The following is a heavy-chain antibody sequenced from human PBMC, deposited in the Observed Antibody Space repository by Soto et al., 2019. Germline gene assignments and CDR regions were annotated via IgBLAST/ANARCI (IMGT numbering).Heavy chain of an antibody. CDR3: AVFDATEYYFDY. D-gene: IGHD3-9*01. Sequence: GGSLRLSCATSGSTFRSNAMICVRQAPGKGLEWVSAISGSGGSTYYADSVKGGFTISRDNSKNTLYLQMNSLRAEDTAVYYCAVFDATEYYFDYWGQGTLVTVSS. CDR2: ISGSGGST. V-gene: IGHV3-23*01. CDR1: GSTFRSNA. J-gene: IGHJ4*02.